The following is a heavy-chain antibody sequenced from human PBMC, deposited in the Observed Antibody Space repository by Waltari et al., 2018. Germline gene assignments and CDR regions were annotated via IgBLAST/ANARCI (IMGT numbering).Heavy chain of an antibody. D-gene: IGHD4-17*01. CDR3: ARDLGSDYGNRDY. V-gene: IGHV1-2*06. CDR2: INPNSGDT. Sequence: QVHLVQSGAEVQKPGAPVTVSCKASGYTFTGYYIQWVRRAPGQGLEWMGRINPNSGDTNYAQKFQGSVTLTRDTSINTAYMELSSLKSDDTAVYYCARDLGSDYGNRDYWGQGTLVTVPS. CDR1: GYTFTGYY. J-gene: IGHJ4*02.